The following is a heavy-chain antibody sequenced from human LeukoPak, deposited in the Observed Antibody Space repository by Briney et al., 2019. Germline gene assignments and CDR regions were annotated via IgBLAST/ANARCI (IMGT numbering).Heavy chain of an antibody. CDR1: GYTFTSYG. Sequence: SCKASGYTFTSYGISWVRQAPGKGLEWVSGISAGGGTTIYVDSVKGRFTISRDNSKNTLYLQMNSLRAEDTAVYYCARRDGSRSFDYWGQGTLVTVSS. J-gene: IGHJ4*02. CDR2: ISAGGGTT. CDR3: ARRDGSRSFDY. D-gene: IGHD6-25*01. V-gene: IGHV3-23*01.